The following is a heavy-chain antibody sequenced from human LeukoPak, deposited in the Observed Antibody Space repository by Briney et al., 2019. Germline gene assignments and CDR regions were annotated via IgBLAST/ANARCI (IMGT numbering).Heavy chain of an antibody. J-gene: IGHJ4*02. CDR2: IYYSGST. D-gene: IGHD3-10*01. CDR1: GGSISSYY. V-gene: IGHV4-59*01. Sequence: SETLSLTYTVSGGSISSYYWSWIRQPPGKGLEWIGYIYYSGSTNYNPSLKSRVTISVDTSKNQFSLKLSSVTAADTAVYYCARVDYYGSGSYYTFDYWGQGTLVTVSS. CDR3: ARVDYYGSGSYYTFDY.